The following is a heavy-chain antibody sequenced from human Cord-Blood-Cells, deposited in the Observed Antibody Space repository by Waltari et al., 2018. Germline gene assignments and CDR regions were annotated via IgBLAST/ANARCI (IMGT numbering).Heavy chain of an antibody. V-gene: IGHV4-39*01. CDR1: GGSISSSSYY. CDR2: IYYSGST. CDR3: ATWGLGIFGGVNY. D-gene: IGHD3-3*01. J-gene: IGHJ4*02. Sequence: SLTCTVSGGSISSSSYYWGWIRQPPGKGLEWIGSIYYSGSTYYNPSLKSRVTISVDTSKNQFSLKLSSVTAADTAVYYGATWGLGIFGGVNYGGQGTLVTVSS.